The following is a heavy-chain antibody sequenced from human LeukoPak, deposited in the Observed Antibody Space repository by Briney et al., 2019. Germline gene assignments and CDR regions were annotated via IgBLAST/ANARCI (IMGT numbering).Heavy chain of an antibody. CDR1: GYTLTELS. J-gene: IGHJ6*02. CDR3: ATVRRSVVPAAMPAF. D-gene: IGHD2-2*01. CDR2: FDPEDGET. Sequence: VASVTVSCKVSGYTLTELSMHWVRQAPGKGLEWMGGFDPEDGETIYAQKFQGRVTMTEDTSTDTAYMELSSLRSEDTAVYYCATVRRSVVPAAMPAFWGQGTTVTVSS. V-gene: IGHV1-24*01.